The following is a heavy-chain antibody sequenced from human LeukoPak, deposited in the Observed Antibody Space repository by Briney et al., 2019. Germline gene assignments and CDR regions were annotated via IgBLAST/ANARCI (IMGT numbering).Heavy chain of an antibody. D-gene: IGHD6-13*01. Sequence: PSETLSLTCSVSGGSISSATYYWSWIRQPAGKGLEWIGRIYTSGSTNYNPSLKSRVTMSVDTSKNQFSLKLSSVTAADTAVYYCARDKQQVLYYYYYMDVWGKGTTVTVSS. CDR1: GGSISSATYY. V-gene: IGHV4-61*02. CDR3: ARDKQQVLYYYYYMDV. J-gene: IGHJ6*03. CDR2: IYTSGST.